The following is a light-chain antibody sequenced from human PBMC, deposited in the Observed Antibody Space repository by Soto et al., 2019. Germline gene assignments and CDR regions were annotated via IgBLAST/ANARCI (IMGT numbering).Light chain of an antibody. Sequence: DIPMTQSPSSLSASVGDRVTISCRASQSIANSLNWYQQKPGKAPQLLIYIASSLQSGVPSRFGGSGSGTDFTLTISTLQPEDVATYICQQSYITPWTFGQGTKVEV. V-gene: IGKV1-39*01. CDR2: IAS. CDR3: QQSYITPWT. CDR1: QSIANS. J-gene: IGKJ1*01.